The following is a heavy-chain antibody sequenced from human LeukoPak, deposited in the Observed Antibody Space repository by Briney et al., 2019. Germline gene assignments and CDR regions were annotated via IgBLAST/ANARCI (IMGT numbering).Heavy chain of an antibody. D-gene: IGHD4-17*01. J-gene: IGHJ3*02. CDR3: ASPTVTTDAFDI. V-gene: IGHV4-30-4*01. CDR2: IYYSGST. Sequence: KPSQNLSLTCTVSGDSISSGGYYWSWIRQPPGKGLEWIGYIYYSGSTYYNPSLKSRVTISVDTSKNQFSLKLSSVTAADTAVYYCASPTVTTDAFDIWGQGTMVTVSS. CDR1: GDSISSGGYY.